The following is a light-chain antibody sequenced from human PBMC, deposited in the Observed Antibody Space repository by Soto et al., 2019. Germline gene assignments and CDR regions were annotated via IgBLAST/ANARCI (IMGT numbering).Light chain of an antibody. CDR1: SSDVGSYNL. CDR3: CSYAGSSIYVV. CDR2: EVS. Sequence: QSALTQPASVSGSPGQSITISCTGTSSDVGSYNLVSWYQQHPGKAPKLMIYEVSKRPSWVSNRFSGSKSGNTASLTISGLQAEDEADYYCCSYAGSSIYVVFGGGTKLTVL. V-gene: IGLV2-23*02. J-gene: IGLJ2*01.